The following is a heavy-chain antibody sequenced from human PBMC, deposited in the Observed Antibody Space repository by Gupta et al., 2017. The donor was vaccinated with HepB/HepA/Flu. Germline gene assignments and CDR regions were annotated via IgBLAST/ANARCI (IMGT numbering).Heavy chain of an antibody. V-gene: IGHV2-70*01. CDR2: IDWDDDK. J-gene: IGHJ4*02. D-gene: IGHD1-26*01. CDR3: ARTKGTLSGSYYSFDY. Sequence: HVNLRESGPALVKPTQTLTLTCTFSGFLLSPRGMCASWMRQPPGKALEWLALIDWDDDKYYSTSLKTRLTISKDTSKNQVVLTMTNMDPVDTATYYCARTKGTLSGSYYSFDYWGQGTLVTVSS. CDR1: GFLLSPRGMC.